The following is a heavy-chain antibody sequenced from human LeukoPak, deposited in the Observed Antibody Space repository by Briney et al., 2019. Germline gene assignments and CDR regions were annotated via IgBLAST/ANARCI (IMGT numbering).Heavy chain of an antibody. CDR3: ARKGYSYGTAIDY. Sequence: PSETLSLTCSVSGGSISSGGYYWSWIRQHPGKGLEWIGYIYYSGSTYYSPSLKSRVTISIDTSRNQFSLKLSSVTAADTAVYYCARKGYSYGTAIDYWGQGTLVNVSS. CDR2: IYYSGST. V-gene: IGHV4-31*03. D-gene: IGHD5-18*01. J-gene: IGHJ4*02. CDR1: GGSISSGGYY.